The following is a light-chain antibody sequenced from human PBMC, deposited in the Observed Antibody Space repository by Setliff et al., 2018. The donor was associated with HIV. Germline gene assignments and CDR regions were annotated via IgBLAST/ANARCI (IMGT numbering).Light chain of an antibody. CDR2: YDS. CDR1: NIGSKS. V-gene: IGLV3-21*04. CDR3: QVWDSSSDHYV. J-gene: IGLJ1*01. Sequence: SYELTQPPSVSVVPGETASITCGGNNIGSKSVHWYQQKPGQAPVLVIYYDSDRPSGIPERFSGSNSGNTATLTISRVEAGDEADYYCQVWDSSSDHYVFGTGTKVTVL.